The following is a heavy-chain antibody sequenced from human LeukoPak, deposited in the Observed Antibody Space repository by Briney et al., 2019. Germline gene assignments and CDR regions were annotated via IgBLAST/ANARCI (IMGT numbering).Heavy chain of an antibody. D-gene: IGHD4-11*01. Sequence: GGSLRLSCAASGFNLRDYWMHWVRQAPGKGLVWVSRLGTDGTYTNYADSVTGRFTISRDNAKNALYLQMDSLRAEDTSFYYCVRDPSNSGNWFDLWGQGTLVTVSS. CDR3: VRDPSNSGNWFDL. CDR1: GFNLRDYW. CDR2: LGTDGTYT. J-gene: IGHJ5*02. V-gene: IGHV3-74*01.